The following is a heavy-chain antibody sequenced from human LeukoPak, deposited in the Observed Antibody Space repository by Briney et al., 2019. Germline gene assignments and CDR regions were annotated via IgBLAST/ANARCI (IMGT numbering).Heavy chain of an antibody. CDR2: ISGSGGST. J-gene: IGHJ4*02. V-gene: IGHV3-23*01. CDR1: EFSISSYK. Sequence: GSVRLSCGASEFSISSYKISWVRQAPGKGLEWVSAISGSGGSTHYADSVKGRFTISRDNSKNTLYLQMNSLRAEDTAVYYCAKESPVHKGVDYWGQGTLVTVSS. CDR3: AKESPVHKGVDY.